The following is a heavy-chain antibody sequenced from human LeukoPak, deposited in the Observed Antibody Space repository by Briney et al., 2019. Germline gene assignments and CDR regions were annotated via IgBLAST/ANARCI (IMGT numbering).Heavy chain of an antibody. D-gene: IGHD3-9*01. J-gene: IGHJ4*02. V-gene: IGHV3-11*01. Sequence: GGSLRLSCAASGFTFSDYYMSWIRQAPGKGLEWVSYISSSGSTIYYADSVKGRFTISRDNSKNTLYLQMNSLRAEDTAVYYCAKDPAVIGLDYYFDYWGQGTLVTVSS. CDR3: AKDPAVIGLDYYFDY. CDR2: ISSSGSTI. CDR1: GFTFSDYY.